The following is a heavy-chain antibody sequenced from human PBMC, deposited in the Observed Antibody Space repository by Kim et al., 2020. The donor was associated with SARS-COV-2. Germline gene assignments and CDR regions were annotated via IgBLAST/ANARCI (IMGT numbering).Heavy chain of an antibody. J-gene: IGHJ6*02. D-gene: IGHD2-15*01. V-gene: IGHV1-46*01. Sequence: ASVKVSCKASGYTFTSYYMHWVRQAPGQGLEWMGIINPNGGSTSYAQKFQGRVTMTRDTSTSTVYMELSSLRSEDTAVYYCARDLAGCSGGSCYFRRYVWGQGPTGTVSS. CDR3: ARDLAGCSGGSCYFRRYV. CDR1: GYTFTSYY. CDR2: INPNGGST.